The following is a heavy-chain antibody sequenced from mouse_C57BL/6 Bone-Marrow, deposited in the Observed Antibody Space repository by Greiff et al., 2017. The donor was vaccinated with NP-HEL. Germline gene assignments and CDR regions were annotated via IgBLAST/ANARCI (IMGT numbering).Heavy chain of an antibody. D-gene: IGHD1-1*01. Sequence: QVQLQQSGAELARPGASVKLSCKASGYTFTSYGISWVKQRTGQGLEWIGEIYPRSGNTYYNEKFKGKATLTADKSSSTAYMELRSLASEDSAVYFCARPMGYYGSYWYFDVWGTGTTVTVSS. J-gene: IGHJ1*03. CDR3: ARPMGYYGSYWYFDV. V-gene: IGHV1-81*01. CDR1: GYTFTSYG. CDR2: IYPRSGNT.